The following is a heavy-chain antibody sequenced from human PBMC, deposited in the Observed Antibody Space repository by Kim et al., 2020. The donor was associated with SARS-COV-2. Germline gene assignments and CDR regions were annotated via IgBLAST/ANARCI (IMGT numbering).Heavy chain of an antibody. CDR2: INPNSGGT. CDR3: ARYYYDSSGPTPDWYFDL. Sequence: ASVKVSCKASGYTFTGYYMHWVRQAPGQGLEWMGWINPNSGGTNYAQKFQGRVTMTRDTSISTAYMELSRLRSDDTAVYYCARYYYDSSGPTPDWYFDLWGRGTLVTVSS. V-gene: IGHV1-2*02. J-gene: IGHJ2*01. D-gene: IGHD3-22*01. CDR1: GYTFTGYY.